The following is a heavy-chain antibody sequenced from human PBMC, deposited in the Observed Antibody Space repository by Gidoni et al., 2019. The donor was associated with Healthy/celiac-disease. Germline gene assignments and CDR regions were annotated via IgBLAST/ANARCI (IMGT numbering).Heavy chain of an antibody. D-gene: IGHD5-12*01. V-gene: IGHV3-21*01. CDR1: GFTVSSYS. CDR2: IISSISYI. Sequence: EVQLVESGGGMVKPGGSLRFRCAAYGFTVSSYSINWVRQAPGKGLEWVSSIISSISYIYYADSVKGRFTISRDNAKNSLYLQMNSLRAEDPAVYYCAREGATTLEGFAYWGQGTLVTVSS. CDR3: AREGATTLEGFAY. J-gene: IGHJ4*02.